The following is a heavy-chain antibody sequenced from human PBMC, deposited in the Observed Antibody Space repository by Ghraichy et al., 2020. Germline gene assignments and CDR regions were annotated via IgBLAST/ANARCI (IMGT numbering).Heavy chain of an antibody. CDR1: VAPSVVTT. J-gene: IGHJ4*02. V-gene: IGHV4-59*01. Sequence: SEPCPSPALSLVAPSVVTTGAGSGSPPGKGLEWIGYIYYSGSTNYNPSLKSRVTISVDTSKNQFSLKLSSVTAADTAVYYCARGGGGYYPPDFDYWGQGTLVTVSS. D-gene: IGHD3-22*01. CDR3: ARGGGGYYPPDFDY. CDR2: IYYSGST.